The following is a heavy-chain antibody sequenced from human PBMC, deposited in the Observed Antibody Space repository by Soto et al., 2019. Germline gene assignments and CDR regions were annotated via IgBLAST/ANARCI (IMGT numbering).Heavy chain of an antibody. CDR2: ISDDGSSK. CDR3: ARVWDRSCSGGTCIVPFDY. D-gene: IGHD2-15*01. V-gene: IGHV3-30-3*01. CDR1: GFTFSSYA. J-gene: IGHJ4*02. Sequence: VQLVDSGAGVVQPGRSLRLSCAASGFTFSSYAMHWVRQAPGKGLVWVAVISDDGSSKYYADSVKGRFTISRDNSNNTMYLGINSLRSEDTAVYYCARVWDRSCSGGTCIVPFDYWGQGTLGTVSS.